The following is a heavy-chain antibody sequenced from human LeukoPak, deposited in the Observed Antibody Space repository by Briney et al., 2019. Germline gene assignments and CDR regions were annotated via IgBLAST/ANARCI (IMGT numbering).Heavy chain of an antibody. CDR3: ARGGWATAPSDY. D-gene: IGHD5-12*01. J-gene: IGHJ4*02. CDR2: IYYSGST. CDR1: GGSISSGDYY. V-gene: IGHV4-30-4*01. Sequence: SETLSLTCTVSGGSISSGDYYWSWIRQPPGKGLYWIGYIYYSGSTYYNPSLKSRVTISVDTSKNQFSLKLSSVTAADTAVYYCARGGWATAPSDYWGQGTLVTVSS.